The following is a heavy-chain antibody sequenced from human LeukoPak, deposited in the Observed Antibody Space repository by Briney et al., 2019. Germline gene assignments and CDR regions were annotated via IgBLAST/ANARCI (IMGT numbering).Heavy chain of an antibody. CDR1: GFTVSSND. D-gene: IGHD4-17*01. Sequence: GGSLRLSCAASGFTVSSNDMSWVRQAPGKGLECISVIYSGGSTDYADSVKGRLTISRDNSKNTLYLQMNSLRAEDTAVYYCARVVDHDYGDYYLDYWGQGTLVTVSS. J-gene: IGHJ4*02. CDR3: ARVVDHDYGDYYLDY. V-gene: IGHV3-53*01. CDR2: IYSGGST.